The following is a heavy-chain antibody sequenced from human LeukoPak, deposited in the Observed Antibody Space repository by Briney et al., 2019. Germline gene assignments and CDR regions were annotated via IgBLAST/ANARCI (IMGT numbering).Heavy chain of an antibody. V-gene: IGHV1-46*01. D-gene: IGHD3-10*01. Sequence: GASVKVSCKASGYTFTSYYMHWVRQAPGQGLEWMGIINPSGGSASYAQKFQGRVTMTRDMSTSTVYMELNSLRAEDTAVYYCTRYAAIYGSENINCDYWGQGTLVTVSS. CDR1: GYTFTSYY. J-gene: IGHJ4*02. CDR2: INPSGGSA. CDR3: TRYAAIYGSENINCDY.